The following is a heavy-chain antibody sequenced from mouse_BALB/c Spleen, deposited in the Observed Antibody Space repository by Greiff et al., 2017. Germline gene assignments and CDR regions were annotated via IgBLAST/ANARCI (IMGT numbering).Heavy chain of an antibody. CDR1: GYSFTSYW. J-gene: IGHJ1*01. V-gene: IGHV1-5*01. CDR2: IYPGNSAT. D-gene: IGHD2-4*01. Sequence: VQLKQSGTVLARPGASVKMSCKASGYSFTSYWMHWVKQRTGQVLEWIGAIYPGNSATSYNQKFKGKAKLTAVPSASTAYMELSSLTNEDSEVYYCTTVYYDYGGPHGYCDGRGAGTTVTGAS. CDR3: TTVYYDYGGPHGYCDG.